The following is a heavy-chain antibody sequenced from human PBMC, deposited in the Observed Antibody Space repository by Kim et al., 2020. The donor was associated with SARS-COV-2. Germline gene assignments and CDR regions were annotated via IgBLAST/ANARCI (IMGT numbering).Heavy chain of an antibody. V-gene: IGHV1-24*01. Sequence: ASVKVSCKVYGNTLTEISIHWVRQAPGKGLEWMGGFDPEDGETIYAQKFQGRVIMTEDTSTETAYMELYNVRSWDTAVYYCVSLEDYQLLFPSWGQGTLVTVSS. CDR3: VSLEDYQLLFPS. J-gene: IGHJ1*01. CDR2: FDPEDGET. CDR1: GNTLTEIS. D-gene: IGHD2-2*01.